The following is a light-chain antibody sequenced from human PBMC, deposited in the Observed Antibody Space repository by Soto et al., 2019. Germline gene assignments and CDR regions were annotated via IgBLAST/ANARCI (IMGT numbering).Light chain of an antibody. CDR3: AAWDDSLNGPV. CDR2: SNN. V-gene: IGLV1-44*01. CDR1: SSNIGSNT. Sequence: QSVLTQPPSASGTSGQRVTISCSGSSSNIGSNTVNWYQQLPGTAPKLLIYSNNQRPSGVPDRFSGSKSGTSASLAISGLQSEDEAYYYCAAWDDSLNGPVFGGGTKLTV. J-gene: IGLJ2*01.